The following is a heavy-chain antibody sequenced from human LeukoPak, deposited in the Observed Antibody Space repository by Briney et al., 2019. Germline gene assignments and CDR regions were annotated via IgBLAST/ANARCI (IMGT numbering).Heavy chain of an antibody. Sequence: SETLSPTYAVYGGYSRDYYCSVIRQPPGKGLEWIGEINHSGSTNYNPSLKSRVTISVDTSKNQFSLKLSSVTAADTAVYYCARDETKDGHNPYFDDWGQGTPVTVSS. V-gene: IGHV4-34*01. CDR3: ARDETKDGHNPYFDD. CDR2: INHSGST. CDR1: GGYSRDYY. D-gene: IGHD5-24*01. J-gene: IGHJ4*02.